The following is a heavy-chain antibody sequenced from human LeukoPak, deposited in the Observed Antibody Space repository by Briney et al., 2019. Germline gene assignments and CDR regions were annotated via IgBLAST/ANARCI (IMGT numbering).Heavy chain of an antibody. CDR2: IYGGGST. D-gene: IGHD3-10*01. V-gene: IGHV3-53*01. Sequence: GGSLRLSCAASGFTFSSYSMNWVRQAPGKGLEWVSVIYGGGSTYYADSVKGRFTISRDNSKNTLYLQMNSLRAEDTAVYYCAKSYGSGSYHFDYWGQGTLVTVSS. CDR3: AKSYGSGSYHFDY. CDR1: GFTFSSYS. J-gene: IGHJ4*02.